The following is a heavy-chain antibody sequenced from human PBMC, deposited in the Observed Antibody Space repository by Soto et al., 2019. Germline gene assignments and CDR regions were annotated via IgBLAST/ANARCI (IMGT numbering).Heavy chain of an antibody. CDR1: GASINSGDYS. Sequence: SETLSLTCAVSGASINSGDYSWTWIRQPPGKGLEWIGYIYHTGTTYYNMSLKSRVTISVDTSKNQVSLKLSSVTAADTAVYYCARVSGIYYYGMDVWGKGTTVT. CDR3: ARVSGIYYYGMDV. CDR2: IYHTGTT. J-gene: IGHJ6*04. V-gene: IGHV4-30-2*01. D-gene: IGHD3-10*01.